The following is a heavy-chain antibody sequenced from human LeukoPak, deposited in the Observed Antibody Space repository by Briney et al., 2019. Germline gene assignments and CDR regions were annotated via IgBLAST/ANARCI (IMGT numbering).Heavy chain of an antibody. CDR3: ARGGRRCGDIVATICSSWYYFDY. CDR1: GGSISSSSYY. CDR2: IYYSGST. D-gene: IGHD5-12*01. Sequence: SETLSLTCTVSGGSISSSSYYWGWIRQPPGKGLEWIGSIYYSGSTYYNPSLKSRVTISVDTSRNQFSLKLSSVTAADTAVYYCARGGRRCGDIVATICSSWYYFDYWGQGTLVTVSS. J-gene: IGHJ4*02. V-gene: IGHV4-39*01.